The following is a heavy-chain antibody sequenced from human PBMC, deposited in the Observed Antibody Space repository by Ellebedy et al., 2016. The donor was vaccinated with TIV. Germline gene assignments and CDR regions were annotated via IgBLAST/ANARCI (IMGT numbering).Heavy chain of an antibody. CDR1: GYTFTSYY. CDR3: ARGKLGLRFYYGMDV. J-gene: IGHJ6*02. D-gene: IGHD7-27*01. V-gene: IGHV1-46*01. Sequence: ASVKVSXXASGYTFTSYYMHWVRQAPGQGLEWMGIINPSGGSTSYAQKFQGRVTMTTDTSTTTVYMELGSLTSDDTAVYYCARGKLGLRFYYGMDVWGQGTTVTVSS. CDR2: INPSGGST.